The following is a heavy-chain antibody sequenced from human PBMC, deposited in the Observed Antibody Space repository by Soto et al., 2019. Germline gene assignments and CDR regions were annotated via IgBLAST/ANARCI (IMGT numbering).Heavy chain of an antibody. CDR1: GFTLSIFW. D-gene: IGHD3-10*01. CDR3: TSDRYPRFYHGSGSYPYY. Sequence: GSLRLSCAASGFTLSIFWMSWVRQAPGKGLEWVANIKTAGSETHYVDSVKGRFTISRDNPKTSLFLQMNSLRVEDTAVYFCTSDRYPRFYHGSGSYPYYWGQGTPVTVSS. V-gene: IGHV3-7*03. J-gene: IGHJ4*02. CDR2: IKTAGSET.